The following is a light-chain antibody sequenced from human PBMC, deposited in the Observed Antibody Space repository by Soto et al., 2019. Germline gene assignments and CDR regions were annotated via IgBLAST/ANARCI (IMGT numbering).Light chain of an antibody. CDR3: CSYAGSNYYV. CDR2: EGS. Sequence: QSVLTQPASVSGSPGQSITISCTGTSNDVGSYNLVSWYQHHPGKAPKLMIFEGSKRPSGVSNRFSSSKSGNTASLTISGLQAEDEADFYCCSYAGSNYYVFGTGTKVTVL. J-gene: IGLJ1*01. CDR1: SNDVGSYNL. V-gene: IGLV2-23*01.